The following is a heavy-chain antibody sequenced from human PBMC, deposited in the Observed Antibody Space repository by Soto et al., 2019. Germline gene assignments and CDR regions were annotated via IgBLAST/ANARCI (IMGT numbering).Heavy chain of an antibody. Sequence: PGGSLRLSCGASGFTFSSYGMHWVRQAPGKGLEWVAVISYDGSNKYYADSVKGRFTISRDNSKNTLYLQMNSLRAEDTAVYYCAADRRNYDFWSEGQKFDPWGQGTLVTVSS. D-gene: IGHD3-3*01. CDR1: GFTFSSYG. V-gene: IGHV3-30*03. J-gene: IGHJ5*02. CDR3: AADRRNYDFWSEGQKFDP. CDR2: ISYDGSNK.